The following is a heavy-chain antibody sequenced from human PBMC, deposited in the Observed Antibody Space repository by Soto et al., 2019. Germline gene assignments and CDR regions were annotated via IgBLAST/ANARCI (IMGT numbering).Heavy chain of an antibody. CDR2: IIPIFGTA. D-gene: IGHD5-12*01. CDR1: GGTFSSYA. J-gene: IGHJ6*02. CDR3: ASARATITGYYYGMDV. Sequence: GASVKVSCKASGGTFSSYAISWVRQAPGQGLEWMGGIIPIFGTANYAQKFQGRVTITADESTSTAYMELSSLRSEDTAVYYCASARATITGYYYGMDVWGQGTTVTVSS. V-gene: IGHV1-69*13.